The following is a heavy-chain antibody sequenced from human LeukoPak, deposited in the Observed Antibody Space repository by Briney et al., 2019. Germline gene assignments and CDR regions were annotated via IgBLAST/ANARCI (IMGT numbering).Heavy chain of an antibody. CDR2: INPSGGST. V-gene: IGHV1-46*01. J-gene: IGHJ4*02. Sequence: ASVKVSCKTSGYTFTSYYIHWVRQAPGQGLEWMGIINPSGGSTSCAQKFQGRVTMTRDTSTSTVYMYLSSLRSEDMAVYYCARDSLNGVVDYWGQGTLVTVSS. CDR1: GYTFTSYY. CDR3: ARDSLNGVVDY. D-gene: IGHD4-17*01.